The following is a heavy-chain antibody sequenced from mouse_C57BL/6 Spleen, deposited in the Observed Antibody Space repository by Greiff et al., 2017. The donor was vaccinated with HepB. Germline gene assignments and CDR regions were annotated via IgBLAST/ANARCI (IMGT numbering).Heavy chain of an antibody. CDR2: IDPSDSYT. CDR1: GYTFTSYW. CDR3: ARCSKEKKCAY. D-gene: IGHD1-1*01. V-gene: IGHV1-69*01. Sequence: QVQLQQSGAELVMPGASVKLSCKASGYTFTSYWMHWVKQRPGQGLEWIGEIDPSDSYTNYNQKFKGKSTLTVDKSSSTAYMQLSSLTSEDSAVYYCARCSKEKKCAYWGQGTLVTVSA. J-gene: IGHJ3*01.